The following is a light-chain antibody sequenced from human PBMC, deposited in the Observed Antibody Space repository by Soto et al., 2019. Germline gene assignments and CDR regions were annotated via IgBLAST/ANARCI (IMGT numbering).Light chain of an antibody. CDR3: QKHDGVPL. J-gene: IGKJ3*01. CDR2: DAS. V-gene: IGKV1-33*01. Sequence: DLQLPQSPSSLSASVGDRVTITCQASQDISNHLNWYQQKPGKAPNLLIYDASDLETGVPSRFSGGGSGTFFSFSINSLQPEDIATYYCQKHDGVPLFGPGTKVEIK. CDR1: QDISNH.